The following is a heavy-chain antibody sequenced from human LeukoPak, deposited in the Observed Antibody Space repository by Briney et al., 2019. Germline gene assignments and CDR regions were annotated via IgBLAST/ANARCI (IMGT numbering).Heavy chain of an antibody. Sequence: GGSLRLSCAASGFTFSSYSMNWVRQAPGKGLEWVSYISSSSSTIYYADSVKGRFTISRDNAKNSLYLQMNSLRAEDTAVYYCARVSSGWYPYYYYYGMDVWGQGTTVTVSS. CDR2: ISSSSSTI. CDR1: GFTFSSYS. V-gene: IGHV3-48*01. J-gene: IGHJ6*02. D-gene: IGHD6-19*01. CDR3: ARVSSGWYPYYYYYGMDV.